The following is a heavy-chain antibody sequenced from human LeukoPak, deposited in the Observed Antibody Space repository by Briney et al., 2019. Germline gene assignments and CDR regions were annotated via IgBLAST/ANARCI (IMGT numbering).Heavy chain of an antibody. Sequence: GGSLRLSCAASGFTFSSYEMNWVREAPGKGVEWVSYISSTCIPISYPVSLHRRFTISRDNANNSLYLQINSLRAEDTAVYYCAGRIGYDFWSGYYGWGQGTLVTVSS. CDR3: AGRIGYDFWSGYYG. CDR2: ISSTCIPI. D-gene: IGHD3-3*01. J-gene: IGHJ4*02. V-gene: IGHV3-48*03. CDR1: GFTFSSYE.